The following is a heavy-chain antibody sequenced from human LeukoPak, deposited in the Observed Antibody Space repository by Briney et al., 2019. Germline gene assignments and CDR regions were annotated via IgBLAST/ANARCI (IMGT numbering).Heavy chain of an antibody. CDR2: INHSGST. D-gene: IGHD2-2*01. CDR1: GGSLSGYY. Sequence: SETLSLTCAVYGGSLSGYYWSWIRQPPGKGLEWIGEINHSGSTNYNPSLKSRVTISVETSKNQFSLKLSSVTAEDTAVYYCARGARYCSSTSCYGNFDYWGQGTLVTVSS. J-gene: IGHJ4*02. CDR3: ARGARYCSSTSCYGNFDY. V-gene: IGHV4-34*01.